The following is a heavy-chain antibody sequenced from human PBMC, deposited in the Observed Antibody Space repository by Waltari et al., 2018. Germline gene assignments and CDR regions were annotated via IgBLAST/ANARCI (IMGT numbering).Heavy chain of an antibody. CDR2: MYSGGST. J-gene: IGHJ4*02. Sequence: DVQLVESGGGLVQPGGSLRLSGAVAGFSVTTNYMTWVRQAPGKGLEWVSVMYSGGSTYYADSVKARFTISRDSSKNTVYLHMSSLRVDDTAMYYCATDKVATTAFDYWGQGTLVTVSS. D-gene: IGHD5-12*01. V-gene: IGHV3-66*01. CDR1: GFSVTTNY. CDR3: ATDKVATTAFDY.